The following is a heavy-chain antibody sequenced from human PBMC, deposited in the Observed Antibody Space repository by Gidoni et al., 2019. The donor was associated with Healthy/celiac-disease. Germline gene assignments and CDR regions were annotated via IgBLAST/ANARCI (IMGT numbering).Heavy chain of an antibody. CDR3: ARDRLGGDYVWGSYRPSPLDY. V-gene: IGHV3-48*02. CDR2: ISSSSSTI. CDR1: GFTFSSYS. D-gene: IGHD3-16*02. Sequence: EVQLVASGGGLVQPGGSLRLSCAASGFTFSSYSMNWVRQAPGKGLEWVSYISSSSSTIYYADSVKGRFTISRDNAKNSLYLQMNSLRDEDTAVYYCARDRLGGDYVWGSYRPSPLDYWGQGTLVTVSS. J-gene: IGHJ4*02.